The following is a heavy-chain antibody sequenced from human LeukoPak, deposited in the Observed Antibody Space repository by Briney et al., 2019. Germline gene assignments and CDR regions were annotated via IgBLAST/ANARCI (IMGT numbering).Heavy chain of an antibody. D-gene: IGHD3-10*01. J-gene: IGHJ4*02. Sequence: SETLSLTCTVSGGSISSYYWSWIRQPPGKGLEWIGYIYYSGSTNYNPSLKSRVTILVDTSKNQFSLKLSSVTAADTAVFYCARDKGSYPYYLDYWGQGTLVTVSS. CDR1: GGSISSYY. CDR3: ARDKGSYPYYLDY. CDR2: IYYSGST. V-gene: IGHV4-59*01.